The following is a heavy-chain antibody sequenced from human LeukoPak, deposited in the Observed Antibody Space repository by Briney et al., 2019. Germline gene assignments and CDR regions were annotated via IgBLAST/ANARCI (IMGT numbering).Heavy chain of an antibody. CDR1: GFTFSSYS. CDR2: ISTSSGTI. V-gene: IGHV3-48*02. CDR3: ARDRGYCSGGSCYTYYFDY. J-gene: IGHJ4*02. Sequence: GGSLRLSCAASGFTFSSYSMNWVRQAPGKGLEWVSYISTSSGTIYYADSVKGRFTISRDNAKNSLYLQMNSLRDEDTAVYYCARDRGYCSGGSCYTYYFDYWGQGTLVTVSS. D-gene: IGHD2-15*01.